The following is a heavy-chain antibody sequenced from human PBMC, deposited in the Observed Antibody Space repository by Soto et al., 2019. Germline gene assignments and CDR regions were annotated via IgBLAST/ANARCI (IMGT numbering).Heavy chain of an antibody. D-gene: IGHD1-26*01. CDR1: GFIFSTYS. Sequence: GGSLRLSCAASGFIFSTYSMNWVRQTPGKGLEWVSSISRSSDHMYYADSVRGRFTISRDNAKNSLYLQMNSLRAEDTAFYYCVRGASLNFDYWGQGTLVTVSS. CDR3: VRGASLNFDY. V-gene: IGHV3-21*04. J-gene: IGHJ4*02. CDR2: ISRSSDHM.